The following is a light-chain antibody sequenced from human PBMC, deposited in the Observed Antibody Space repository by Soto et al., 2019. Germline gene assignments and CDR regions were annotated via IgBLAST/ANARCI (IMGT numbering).Light chain of an antibody. Sequence: QSVLTQPASVSGSPGQSITISCTGTGGVIGNYNLVSWYRQNPGEAPKLIINEVNKSPSGISSRLSGSKSGYTAFLSISGLQSGDEAYYHCCSYSVCHSYIFGSGTQLTVL. CDR1: GGVIGNYNL. CDR2: EVN. CDR3: CSYSVCHSYI. J-gene: IGLJ7*01. V-gene: IGLV2-23*02.